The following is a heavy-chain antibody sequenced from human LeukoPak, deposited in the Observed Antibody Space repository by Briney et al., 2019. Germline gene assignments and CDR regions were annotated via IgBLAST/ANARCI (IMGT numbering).Heavy chain of an antibody. V-gene: IGHV4-59*01. Sequence: SETLSLTCTVSGASISSYYWSWIRQPPGKGLEWIGYINYSGSTNYSPSLKSRVTISVDTSKNQFSLKLNSVTATDTAVYYCARVHYDSSGYPNFDYWGQGTLVTVSS. D-gene: IGHD3-22*01. CDR2: INYSGST. CDR3: ARVHYDSSGYPNFDY. J-gene: IGHJ4*02. CDR1: GASISSYY.